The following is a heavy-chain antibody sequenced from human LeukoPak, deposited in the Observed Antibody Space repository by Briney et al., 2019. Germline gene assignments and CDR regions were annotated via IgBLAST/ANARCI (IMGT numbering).Heavy chain of an antibody. CDR2: FNHSGST. D-gene: IGHD5-12*01. V-gene: IGHV4-34*01. CDR3: ARPRNYRSGYSGYGSGAFDY. Sequence: SETLSLTCALYGGSFSGYYWSWIRQPPGKGLEWIGEFNHSGSTNYNPSLKSRVTISVDTSKNQFSLKLSSVTAADTAVYYCARPRNYRSGYSGYGSGAFDYWGQGTLVTVSS. J-gene: IGHJ4*02. CDR1: GGSFSGYY.